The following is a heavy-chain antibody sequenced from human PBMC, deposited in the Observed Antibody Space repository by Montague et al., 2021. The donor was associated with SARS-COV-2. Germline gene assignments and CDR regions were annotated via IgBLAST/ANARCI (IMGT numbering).Heavy chain of an antibody. D-gene: IGHD3-10*01. CDR2: INYSGGI. Sequence: SETLSLTCTVSGGSMSDHYWSWIRQPPGKGLEWLSNINYSGGINSKASPKSRVTMSVDMSKNQFSLKLTSVTAADTAAYYCARAVSVRRAVNWFDPWGQGILVTVSS. V-gene: IGHV4-59*11. J-gene: IGHJ5*02. CDR1: GGSMSDHY. CDR3: ARAVSVRRAVNWFDP.